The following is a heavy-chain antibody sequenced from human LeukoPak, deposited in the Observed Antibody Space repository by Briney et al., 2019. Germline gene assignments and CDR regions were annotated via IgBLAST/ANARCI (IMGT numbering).Heavy chain of an antibody. V-gene: IGHV3-15*01. J-gene: IGHJ6*02. CDR2: IKSKSDYGTT. D-gene: IGHD2-21*02. CDR3: TRVTAYYDYGMDV. Sequence: PGGSLGLSGAGSGFTFDNAWMSWGRQAPGKGLEWVGRIKSKSDYGTTDYAAPVKGRFTISRDDSKNTLYLQMNRLKTEDTAMYYCTRVTAYYDYGMDVWGQGTTVTVSS. CDR1: GFTFDNAW.